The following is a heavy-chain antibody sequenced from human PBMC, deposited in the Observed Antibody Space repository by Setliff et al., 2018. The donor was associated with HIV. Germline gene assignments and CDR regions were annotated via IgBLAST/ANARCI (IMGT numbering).Heavy chain of an antibody. Sequence: GASVKVSCKTSGGTSSSYAISWVRQAPGQGLEWMGGIIPIFGTPNYAQKFQGRVTITADESTSTAYIELSSLRSEDTAVYYCARTRGESCTGGRCYERFDYWGQGTLVTVSS. CDR1: GGTSSSYA. CDR2: IIPIFGTP. J-gene: IGHJ4*02. CDR3: ARTRGESCTGGRCYERFDY. D-gene: IGHD2-15*01. V-gene: IGHV1-69*13.